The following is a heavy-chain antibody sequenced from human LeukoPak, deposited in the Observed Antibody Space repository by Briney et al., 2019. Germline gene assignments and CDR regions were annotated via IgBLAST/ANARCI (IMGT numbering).Heavy chain of an antibody. J-gene: IGHJ4*02. Sequence: PGGSLRLSCAASGFTFSSYSMNWVRQAPGKGLEWVSYISSSSSTIYYADSVKGRFTISRDNAKNSLYLHMNSLRAEDTAVYYCAKGDKPGYWGQGTLITVSS. CDR1: GFTFSSYS. CDR2: ISSSSSTI. V-gene: IGHV3-48*01. D-gene: IGHD1-14*01. CDR3: AKGDKPGY.